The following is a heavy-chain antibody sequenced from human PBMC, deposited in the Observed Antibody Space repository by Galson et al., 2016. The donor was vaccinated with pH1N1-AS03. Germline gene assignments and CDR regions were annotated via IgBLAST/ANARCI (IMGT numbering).Heavy chain of an antibody. D-gene: IGHD2/OR15-2a*01. J-gene: IGHJ3*02. V-gene: IGHV2-5*02. Sequence: PALVKPTQTLTLTCSVSGVSVTSSGVGVGWFRQPPGKALEWLALVYWDETRRYSPSLRNRLTITKDSSKNQAVLTVTSVDPMDIATYFCALPNSGGNAFEIWGPGTMVTVSS. CDR3: ALPNSGGNAFEI. CDR2: VYWDETR. CDR1: GVSVTSSGVG.